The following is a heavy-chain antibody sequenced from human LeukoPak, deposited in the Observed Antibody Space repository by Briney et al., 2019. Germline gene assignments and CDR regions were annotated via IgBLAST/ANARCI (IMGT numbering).Heavy chain of an antibody. D-gene: IGHD1-1*01. Sequence: SETLSLTCTVSSGSISSYFWSWVRQPPGKGLEWIGYIYYTGTSNYNPSLKSRVTISVDTSKNQFSLRLSSVTAADTAVYYCARPRTTGTTHAFDIWGQGTLVTVPS. J-gene: IGHJ3*02. CDR3: ARPRTTGTTHAFDI. CDR2: IYYTGTS. CDR1: SGSISSYF. V-gene: IGHV4-59*08.